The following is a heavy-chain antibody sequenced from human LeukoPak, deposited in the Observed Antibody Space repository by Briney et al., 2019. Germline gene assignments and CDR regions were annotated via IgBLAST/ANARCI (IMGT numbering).Heavy chain of an antibody. V-gene: IGHV1-46*01. J-gene: IGHJ4*02. CDR1: XXXXTXXX. Sequence: ASGNVSCKASXXXXTXXXXXXVXXXPXQXXGXMAIINPSGGSPSYAQRFPGSVAMTSDTSTTTVYMEVTSLTSEDTAVYFCARDAPTAAPFDYWGQGTLVTVSS. D-gene: IGHD2-2*01. CDR2: INPSGGSP. CDR3: ARDAPTAAPFDY.